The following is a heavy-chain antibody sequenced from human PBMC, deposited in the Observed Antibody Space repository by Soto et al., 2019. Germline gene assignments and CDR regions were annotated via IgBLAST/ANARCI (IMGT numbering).Heavy chain of an antibody. J-gene: IGHJ4*02. CDR2: ISGSGGST. Sequence: SLRLSCAASGFTFSSYAMSWVRQAPGKGLEWVSAISGSGGSTYYADSVKGRFTISRDNSKNTLYLQMNSLRAEDTAVYYCAKLSIAARQLDYWGQGTLVTVSS. CDR1: GFTFSSYA. CDR3: AKLSIAARQLDY. D-gene: IGHD6-6*01. V-gene: IGHV3-23*01.